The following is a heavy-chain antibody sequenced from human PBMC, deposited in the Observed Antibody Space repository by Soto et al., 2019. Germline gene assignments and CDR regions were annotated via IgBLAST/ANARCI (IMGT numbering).Heavy chain of an antibody. V-gene: IGHV1-69*02. CDR1: GGTFSSYT. Sequence: ASVKVSCKASGGTFSSYTISWVRQAPGQGLEWMGRIIPILGIANYAQKFQGRVTITADKSTSTAYMELSSLRSEDTAVYYCASIWGPNCSGGSCSLEFWGQGTLVTVSS. CDR3: ASIWGPNCSGGSCSLEF. J-gene: IGHJ4*02. CDR2: IIPILGIA. D-gene: IGHD2-15*01.